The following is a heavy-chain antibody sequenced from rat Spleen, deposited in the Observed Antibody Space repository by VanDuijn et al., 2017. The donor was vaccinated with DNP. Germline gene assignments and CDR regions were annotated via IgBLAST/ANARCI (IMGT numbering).Heavy chain of an antibody. D-gene: IGHD1-2*01. V-gene: IGHV5S13*01. J-gene: IGHJ3*01. CDR3: ARLPNYYYSSFTFAY. CDR1: GFTFSNYG. Sequence: EVQLVESGGGLVQPGRSLKLSCAASGFTFSNYGMAWVRQAPTKGLEWVASITTGGGNTYYRDSVKGRFTISRDDAENAQYLQMDSLRSEDTANYYCARLPNYYYSSFTFAYWGQGTLVTVSS. CDR2: ITTGGGNT.